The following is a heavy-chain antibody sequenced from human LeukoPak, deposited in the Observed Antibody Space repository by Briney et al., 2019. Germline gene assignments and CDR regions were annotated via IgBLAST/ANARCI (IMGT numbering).Heavy chain of an antibody. D-gene: IGHD2-15*01. V-gene: IGHV3-23*01. Sequence: GGSLRLSCAASGFTFSSHAMSWVRQAPGKGLEWVSSISGSGDRTYYADSVKGRLTLSRDNSQKTVYVQVNSLRADDTAVYYCVRKVIVATNYFDLWGQGTLVTVSS. CDR2: ISGSGDRT. CDR1: GFTFSSHA. J-gene: IGHJ4*02. CDR3: VRKVIVATNYFDL.